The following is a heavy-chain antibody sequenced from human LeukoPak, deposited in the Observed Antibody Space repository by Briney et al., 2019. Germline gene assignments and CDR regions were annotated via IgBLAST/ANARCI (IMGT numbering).Heavy chain of an antibody. CDR2: IKSKTESGTT. CDR3: ATVSKWRFAGTYVNDY. D-gene: IGHD6-13*01. J-gene: IGHJ4*02. V-gene: IGHV3-15*01. CDR1: GFTFTTAW. Sequence: GGSLRLSCAGSGFTFTTAWMTWVRQAPGKLMECVGRIKSKTESGTTDYAAPVKGRFTISRDDSKNTLYLLMNSLKIEDTAVYYCATVSKWRFAGTYVNDYWGQGTLVTVAS.